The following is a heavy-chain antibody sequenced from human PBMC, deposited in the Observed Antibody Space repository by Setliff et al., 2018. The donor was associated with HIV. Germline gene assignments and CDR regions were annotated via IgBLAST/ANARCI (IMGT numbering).Heavy chain of an antibody. V-gene: IGHV4-38-2*02. Sequence: KASETLSLTCAVSGYAITSGFYWGWIRQPPGKGLEWIGSIYHSGTTNYNSSLKSRVTISVDTSKNQFSLKLRSVTAADTAVYYCARDLRGTQSSDYWGQGTLVTVSS. CDR1: GYAITSGFY. CDR3: ARDLRGTQSSDY. D-gene: IGHD1-1*01. CDR2: IYHSGTT. J-gene: IGHJ4*02.